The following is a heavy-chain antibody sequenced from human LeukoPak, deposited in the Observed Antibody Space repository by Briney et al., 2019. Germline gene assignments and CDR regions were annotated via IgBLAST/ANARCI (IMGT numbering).Heavy chain of an antibody. CDR2: IIPIFGTA. CDR1: GGTFSSYA. V-gene: IGHV1-69*01. Sequence: ASVKVSCKASGGTFSSYAISWVRQAPGQGLEWMGGIIPIFGTANYAQKFQGRVTITADVSTSTAYMELSSLRSEDTAVYYCARAPRARGHFDYWGQGTLVTVSS. J-gene: IGHJ4*02. D-gene: IGHD3-10*01. CDR3: ARAPRARGHFDY.